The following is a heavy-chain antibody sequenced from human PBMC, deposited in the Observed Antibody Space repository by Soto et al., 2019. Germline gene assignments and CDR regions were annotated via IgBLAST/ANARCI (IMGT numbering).Heavy chain of an antibody. Sequence: PSVTLSLTCTVYGGSISSSGYYWSCIRQHPGKGLEWIGYIYYRGSTYYNPSLKSRVTISVDTSKNQFSLKLSSVTAADTAVYYCARAYQLELLRENWFDLWGQGSLVTVSS. CDR3: ARAYQLELLRENWFDL. V-gene: IGHV4-31*03. D-gene: IGHD1-7*01. CDR1: GGSISSSGYY. J-gene: IGHJ5*02. CDR2: IYYRGST.